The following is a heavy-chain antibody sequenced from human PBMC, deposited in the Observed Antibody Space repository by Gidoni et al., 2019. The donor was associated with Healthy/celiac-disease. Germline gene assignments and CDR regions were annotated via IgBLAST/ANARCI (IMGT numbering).Heavy chain of an antibody. J-gene: IGHJ4*02. CDR3: AKPLIYDSSGYYLNDY. D-gene: IGHD3-22*01. CDR2: ISGSGGST. Sequence: EVQLLESGGGLVQPGGSLRLSCAASGCPFSSYAMSWVRLAPVKGLEWVSAISGSGGSTYYADSVKGRFTISRDNSKNTLYLQMNSLRAEDTAVYYCAKPLIYDSSGYYLNDYWGQGTLVTVSS. CDR1: GCPFSSYA. V-gene: IGHV3-23*01.